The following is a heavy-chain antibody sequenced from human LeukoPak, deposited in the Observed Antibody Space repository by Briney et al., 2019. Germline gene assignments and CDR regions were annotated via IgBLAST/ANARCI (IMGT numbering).Heavy chain of an antibody. J-gene: IGHJ4*02. CDR1: GGSISNRSYY. CDR2: INYSGST. D-gene: IGHD4-17*01. Sequence: SETLSLTCTVSGGSISNRSYYWGWVRQSPGKGLEWIGSINYSGSTSYNPSLKSRVTISVDTSKNQFSLRLSSVTAADTAFYYCARHGPFYGTAFYFDYWGQGTLVTVSS. CDR3: ARHGPFYGTAFYFDY. V-gene: IGHV4-39*01.